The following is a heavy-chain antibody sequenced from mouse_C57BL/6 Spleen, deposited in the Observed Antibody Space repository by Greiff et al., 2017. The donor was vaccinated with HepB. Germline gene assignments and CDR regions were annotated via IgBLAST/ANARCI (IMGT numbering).Heavy chain of an antibody. Sequence: QVQLQQPGAELVMPGASVKLSCKASGYTFTSYWMHWVKQRPGQGLEWIGEIDPSDSYTNYNQKFKGKSTLTVDKSSSTAYMQLSSRTSEDSAVYYCARGGDVYAMDYWGQGTSVTVSS. CDR1: GYTFTSYW. V-gene: IGHV1-69*01. CDR2: IDPSDSYT. CDR3: ARGGDVYAMDY. D-gene: IGHD3-3*01. J-gene: IGHJ4*01.